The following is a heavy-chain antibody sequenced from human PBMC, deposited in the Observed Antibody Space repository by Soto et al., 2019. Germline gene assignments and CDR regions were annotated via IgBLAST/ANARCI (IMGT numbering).Heavy chain of an antibody. D-gene: IGHD2-8*02. CDR1: GLTFSSYA. V-gene: IGHV3-23*01. CDR3: AKARFTGLGDS. CDR2: ITSSGGST. J-gene: IGHJ4*02. Sequence: EVQLLESGGGLVQPGGSLRLSCAASGLTFSSYAMTWVRQAPGKGLEWVSVITSSGGSTYYADSVKGRFTISRDNSKNTLCLQMNSQRVEDTAIYYCAKARFTGLGDSWGQGTLVSVSS.